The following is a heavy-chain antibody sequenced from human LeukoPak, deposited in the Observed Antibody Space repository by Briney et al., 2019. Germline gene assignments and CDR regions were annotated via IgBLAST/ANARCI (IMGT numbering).Heavy chain of an antibody. CDR1: GGSISSYY. J-gene: IGHJ3*02. Sequence: SETLSLTCTVSGGSISSYYWSWIRQPPGKGLEWIGYIYYSGSTSYNPSLKSRVTISVDTSKSQFSLKLSSVTAADTAVYYCARQPGAVGAFDIWGQGTMVTVSS. V-gene: IGHV4-59*01. CDR3: ARQPGAVGAFDI. CDR2: IYYSGST.